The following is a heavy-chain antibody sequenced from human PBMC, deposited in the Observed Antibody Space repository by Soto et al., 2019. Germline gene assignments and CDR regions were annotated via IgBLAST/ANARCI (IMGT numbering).Heavy chain of an antibody. J-gene: IGHJ4*02. D-gene: IGHD5-18*01. CDR1: GGSISSSSYY. CDR3: AAPKVATWYRYSYGYDFDY. CDR2: IYYSGST. Sequence: SETLSLTCTVSGGSISSSSYYWGWIRQPPGKGLEWLGSIYYSGSTYYNQSLKSRVTISVDTSKNQFSLKLSSVTAADTAVYYCAAPKVATWYRYSYGYDFDYWGQGTLVTVSS. V-gene: IGHV4-39*01.